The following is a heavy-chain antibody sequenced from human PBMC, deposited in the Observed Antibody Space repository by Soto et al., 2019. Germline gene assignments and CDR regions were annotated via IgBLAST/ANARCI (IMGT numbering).Heavy chain of an antibody. CDR1: GGSVSSGSYY. CDR2: IYYSGST. Sequence: PSETLSLTCTVSGGSVSSGSYYWSWIRQPPGKGLEWIGYIYYSGSTNYNPSLKSRVTISVDTSKNQFSLKLSSVTAADTAVYYCARIRKYRSYGMDVWGQGTTVTVSS. J-gene: IGHJ6*02. D-gene: IGHD2-2*02. V-gene: IGHV4-61*01. CDR3: ARIRKYRSYGMDV.